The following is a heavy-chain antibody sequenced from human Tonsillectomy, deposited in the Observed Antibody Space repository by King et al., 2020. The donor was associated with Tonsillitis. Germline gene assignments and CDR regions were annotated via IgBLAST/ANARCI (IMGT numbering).Heavy chain of an antibody. CDR1: GFTFSSYS. CDR2: ISSSSSTI. D-gene: IGHD3-10*01. Sequence: VQLVESGGGLVQPGGSLRLSCAASGFTFSSYSMNWVRQAPGKGLEWVSYISSSSSTIYYADSVKGRFTISRDNAKNSLYLQMNSLRDEDTAVYYCARDKAPRAPLGELFRWGQGPLVPVSS. J-gene: IGHJ4*02. CDR3: ARDKAPRAPLGELFR. V-gene: IGHV3-48*02.